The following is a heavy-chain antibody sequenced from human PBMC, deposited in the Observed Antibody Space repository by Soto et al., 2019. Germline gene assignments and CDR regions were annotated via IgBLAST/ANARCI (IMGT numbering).Heavy chain of an antibody. CDR1: GYSFTSYG. CDR3: ARCSSGSYYLSPGDY. V-gene: IGHV1-18*01. CDR2: ISAYNGNT. J-gene: IGHJ4*02. D-gene: IGHD2-15*01. Sequence: QVQLVQSGAEVKKPGASVKVSCKASGYSFTSYGISWVRQAPGQGLEWMGWISAYNGNTNYAQKLQGRVTMTTDTSTRTAKMELRSMRSDDTAVYYCARCSSGSYYLSPGDYWGQGSLVTVSS.